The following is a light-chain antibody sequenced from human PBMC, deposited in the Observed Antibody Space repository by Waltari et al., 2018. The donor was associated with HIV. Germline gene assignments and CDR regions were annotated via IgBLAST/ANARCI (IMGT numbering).Light chain of an antibody. CDR1: RSNTGNTY. V-gene: IGLV1-51*01. CDR2: DNN. Sequence: QSLLTQPPSLSEAPGQRVPTSSSASRSNTGNTYVSWYQHFPGTAPQLLSFDNNKRPSGMPARFSGSKSGTSATLGITGLQTGDEADYYCGTWDSRLSAFVLGTGTSVTVL. J-gene: IGLJ1*01. CDR3: GTWDSRLSAFV.